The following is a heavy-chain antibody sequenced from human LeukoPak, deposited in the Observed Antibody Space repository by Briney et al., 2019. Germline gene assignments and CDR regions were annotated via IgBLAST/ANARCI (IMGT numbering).Heavy chain of an antibody. Sequence: ASVKVSCKASGYTFTSYGISWVRQAPGQGLEWMGWISAYNGNTNYAQKLQGRVTMTTDTSTSTAYMELRSLRSDDTAVYYCARGDYGDYPLDGMDVWGQGTTVTVSS. D-gene: IGHD4-17*01. CDR2: ISAYNGNT. CDR3: ARGDYGDYPLDGMDV. CDR1: GYTFTSYG. V-gene: IGHV1-18*01. J-gene: IGHJ6*02.